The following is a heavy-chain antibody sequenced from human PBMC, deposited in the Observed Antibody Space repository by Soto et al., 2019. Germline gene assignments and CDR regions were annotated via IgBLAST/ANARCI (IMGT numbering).Heavy chain of an antibody. CDR1: GFSFSSYA. J-gene: IGHJ4*02. CDR2: ISYDGSNK. V-gene: IGHV3-30-3*01. Sequence: GGTLRLSCAASGFSFSSYAIHWVRKAPGKGLEWVAVISYDGSNKYYADSVKGRFTISRDNSKNTLYLQMNSLRAEDSAVYYCARGENPYYYDSSGYSLFDYWGQGT. CDR3: ARGENPYYYDSSGYSLFDY. D-gene: IGHD3-22*01.